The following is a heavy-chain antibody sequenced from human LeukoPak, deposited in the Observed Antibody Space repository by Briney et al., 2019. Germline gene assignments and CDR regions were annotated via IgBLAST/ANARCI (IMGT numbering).Heavy chain of an antibody. CDR3: ATLSSEGFDY. CDR1: GFTFDDYA. D-gene: IGHD3-22*01. Sequence: GGSLRLSCAASGFTFDDYAMHWARQAPGKGLEWVSLISGDGGSTYYADSVKGRFTISRDNSKNSLYLQMNSLRTEDTALYYCATLSSEGFDYWGQGTLVTVSS. V-gene: IGHV3-43*02. CDR2: ISGDGGST. J-gene: IGHJ4*02.